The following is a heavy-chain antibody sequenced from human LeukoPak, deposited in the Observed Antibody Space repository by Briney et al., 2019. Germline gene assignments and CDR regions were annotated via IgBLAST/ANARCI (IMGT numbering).Heavy chain of an antibody. J-gene: IGHJ4*02. D-gene: IGHD3-22*01. V-gene: IGHV3-64D*09. CDR2: ISSNGGST. CDR1: RFTFSYYA. CDR3: AKGPTYDSLPYYFDY. Sequence: GGSLRLSCSASRFTFSYYAMPWLRQAAGKGLEFVSGISSNGGSTYYADSLKGRFTVSRDNSNNTLYLQMSSLRAEDTAIYYCAKGPTYDSLPYYFDYWGQGTLVTVSS.